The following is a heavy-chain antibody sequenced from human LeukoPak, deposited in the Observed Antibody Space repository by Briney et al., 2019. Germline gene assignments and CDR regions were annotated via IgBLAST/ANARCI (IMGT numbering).Heavy chain of an antibody. CDR1: GYTFTGYY. Sequence: ASVKVSCKASGYTFTGYYMYWVRQAPGQGLEWVGWINPNSGGTNYAQKFQGWVTMTRDTSISTAYMELSRLRSDDTAVYYCARDRTHYYDSSGYPSDAFDIWGQGTMVTVSS. D-gene: IGHD3-22*01. J-gene: IGHJ3*02. CDR2: INPNSGGT. V-gene: IGHV1-2*04. CDR3: ARDRTHYYDSSGYPSDAFDI.